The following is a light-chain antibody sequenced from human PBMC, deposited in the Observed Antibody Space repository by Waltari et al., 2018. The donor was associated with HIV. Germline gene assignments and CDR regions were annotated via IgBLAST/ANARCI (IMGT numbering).Light chain of an antibody. V-gene: IGLV7-46*01. CDR3: MLSFGATRF. J-gene: IGLJ2*01. Sequence: QAAVTLERPFTVSPGGTLILTCASREGTVTSKHYANWLQHKAGQAPTNLIYDTTQGHFWSPARFSAFLLGDKAVLTLSCARSEDEAVYYCMLSFGATRFFGGGTTVTV. CDR1: EGTVTSKHY. CDR2: DTT.